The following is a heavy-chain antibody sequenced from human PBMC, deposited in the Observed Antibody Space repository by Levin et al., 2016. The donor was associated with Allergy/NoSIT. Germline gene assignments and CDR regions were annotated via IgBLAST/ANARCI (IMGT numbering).Heavy chain of an antibody. CDR2: IYSGGST. Sequence: GSLKISCAASGFTVSSNYMSWVRQAPGKGLEWVSIIYSGGSTYYADSVKGRFTISRDNSKNTLFLQMNSLRAEDTAVYYCARATGTSWHYGMDVWGQGTTVTVSS. V-gene: IGHV3-53*01. CDR3: ARATGTSWHYGMDV. CDR1: GFTVSSNY. D-gene: IGHD2-2*01. J-gene: IGHJ6*02.